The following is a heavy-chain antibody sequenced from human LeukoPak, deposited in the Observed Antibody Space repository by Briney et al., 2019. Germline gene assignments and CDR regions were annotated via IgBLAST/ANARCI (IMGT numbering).Heavy chain of an antibody. CDR1: GYTLTELS. CDR3: ATALPNHIAALYYFDY. Sequence: GASVKVSCKVSGYTLTELSMHWVRQAPGKGLERMGGFDPEDGETIYAQKFQGRVTMTEDTSTDTAYMELSSLRSEDTAVYYCATALPNHIAALYYFDYWGQGTLVTVSS. CDR2: FDPEDGET. V-gene: IGHV1-24*01. J-gene: IGHJ4*02. D-gene: IGHD6-6*01.